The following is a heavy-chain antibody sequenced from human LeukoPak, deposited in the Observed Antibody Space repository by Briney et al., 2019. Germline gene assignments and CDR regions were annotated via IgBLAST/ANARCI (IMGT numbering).Heavy chain of an antibody. V-gene: IGHV3-30*04. CDR2: ISHDGSYK. J-gene: IGHJ6*02. D-gene: IGHD6-13*01. CDR1: GFTFSNYA. CDR3: AREIYSSSWSDRYGMDV. Sequence: PGGSLRLSCAASGFTFSNYAMHWVRQAPGKGLEWVAVISHDGSYKYYADSVKGRFTISRDNSKNTLYVQMNSLRAEDTAVYYCAREIYSSSWSDRYGMDVWGQGTTVTVSS.